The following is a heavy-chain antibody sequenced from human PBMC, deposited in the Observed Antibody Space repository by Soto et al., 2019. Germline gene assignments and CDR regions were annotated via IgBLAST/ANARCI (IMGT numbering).Heavy chain of an antibody. CDR2: IIPIFGTA. CDR3: ARGRKYYDILTGYYTPRDAFDI. CDR1: GGTFSSYA. Sequence: QVQLVQSGAEVKKPGSSVKVSCKASGGTFSSYAISWVRQAPGQGLEWMGGIIPIFGTANYAQKFQGRVTITADESTSTDYMELSSLRSEETAVYYCARGRKYYDILTGYYTPRDAFDIWGQGTMVTVSS. D-gene: IGHD3-9*01. J-gene: IGHJ3*02. V-gene: IGHV1-69*01.